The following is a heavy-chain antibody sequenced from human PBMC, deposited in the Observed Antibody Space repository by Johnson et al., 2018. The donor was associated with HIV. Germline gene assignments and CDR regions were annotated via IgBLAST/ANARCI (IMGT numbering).Heavy chain of an antibody. J-gene: IGHJ3*02. D-gene: IGHD3-16*01. CDR3: ARGEYVWGSFDVFDI. CDR1: GFTFDDYG. V-gene: IGHV3-23*04. CDR2: ISGSGGST. Sequence: VQLVESGGGVVRPGGSLRLSCAASGFTFDDYGMSWVRQAPGKGLEWVSAISGSGGSTYYADSVKGRFTISRDNSKNTLYLQMNSLRAEDTAVYYCARGEYVWGSFDVFDIWGQGTMVTVSS.